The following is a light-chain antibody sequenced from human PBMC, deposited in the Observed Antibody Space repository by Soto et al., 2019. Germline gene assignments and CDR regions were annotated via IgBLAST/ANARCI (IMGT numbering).Light chain of an antibody. Sequence: QSVLTQPRSVSGSPGQSVTISCTGTSSDVGAYNSVSWYQHHPGKAPKLILYDVTRRPSGVPDRFSASKSDNTASLTISGLQAEDEAHYYCRSYAGSNNVVFGGGTQLTVL. J-gene: IGLJ2*01. CDR1: SSDVGAYNS. CDR2: DVT. CDR3: RSYAGSNNVV. V-gene: IGLV2-11*01.